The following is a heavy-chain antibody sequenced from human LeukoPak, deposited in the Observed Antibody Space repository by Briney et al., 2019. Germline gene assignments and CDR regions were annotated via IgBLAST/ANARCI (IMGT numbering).Heavy chain of an antibody. Sequence: PSETLSLTCTVSGGSISSYYWSWIRQPPGKGLEWIGYIYYSGSTNYNPSLKSRVTISVDTSKNQFSLKLSSVTAVDTAVYYCARDLGWDGDYYYYGMDVWGQGTTVTVSS. CDR3: ARDLGWDGDYYYYGMDV. V-gene: IGHV4-59*01. CDR2: IYYSGST. CDR1: GGSISSYY. J-gene: IGHJ6*02. D-gene: IGHD1-26*01.